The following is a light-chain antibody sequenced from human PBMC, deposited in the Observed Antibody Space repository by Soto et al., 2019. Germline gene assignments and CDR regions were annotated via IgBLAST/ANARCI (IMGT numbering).Light chain of an antibody. CDR3: QQHNNWPPEIYP. J-gene: IGKJ2*01. CDR1: QSVSSD. Sequence: EIVMTQSPATLSVSPGERATLSCRASQSVSSDLAWYQQKPGQAPRLVLYGGSTTATGIPANFRGSGSRTELTLTINSLQSEDFAVYYWQQHNNWPPEIYPVGQGTKLEIK. CDR2: GGS. V-gene: IGKV3-15*01.